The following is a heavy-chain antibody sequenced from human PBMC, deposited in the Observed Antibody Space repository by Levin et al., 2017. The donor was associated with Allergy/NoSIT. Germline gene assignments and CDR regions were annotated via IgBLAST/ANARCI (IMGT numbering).Heavy chain of an antibody. CDR2: ILASGST. Sequence: SETLSLTCTVSGGSISSYYWTWIRQPAGKGLEWIGRILASGSTNYNPSLKSRVTMSVDTSKDQFSLKLSSVTAADTAVYYCARGGGGAFQFDPWGQGTLVTVSS. D-gene: IGHD1-26*01. CDR3: ARGGGGAFQFDP. V-gene: IGHV4-4*07. J-gene: IGHJ5*02. CDR1: GGSISSYY.